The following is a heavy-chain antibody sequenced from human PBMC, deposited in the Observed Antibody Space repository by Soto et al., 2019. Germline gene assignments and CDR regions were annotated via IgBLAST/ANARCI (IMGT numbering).Heavy chain of an antibody. CDR3: ARDIGVTALDCFDP. V-gene: IGHV4-39*02. Sequence: LSLTCTVSGGSISSSSYYWGWIRQPPGKGLEWIGSIYYSGSTYYNPSLKSRVTISVDTSTSTASMELRSLKFDDTAVYYCARDIGVTALDCFDPWGQGTLVTVSS. CDR2: IYYSGST. J-gene: IGHJ5*02. CDR1: GGSISSSSYY. D-gene: IGHD1-1*01.